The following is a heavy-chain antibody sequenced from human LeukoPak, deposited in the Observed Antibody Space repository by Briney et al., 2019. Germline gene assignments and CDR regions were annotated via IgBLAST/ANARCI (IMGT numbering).Heavy chain of an antibody. J-gene: IGHJ4*02. Sequence: GGALRLSCAASGFIFSDYNMHWVRQAPGKGLEWVAVISYDGSNKYYTDSVKGRFTISRDNSKNTLYLQMNSLRAEDTAVYYCAKDRTAGYDGLVDYWGQGTLVTVSS. CDR1: GFIFSDYN. CDR3: AKDRTAGYDGLVDY. CDR2: ISYDGSNK. D-gene: IGHD5-12*01. V-gene: IGHV3-30*18.